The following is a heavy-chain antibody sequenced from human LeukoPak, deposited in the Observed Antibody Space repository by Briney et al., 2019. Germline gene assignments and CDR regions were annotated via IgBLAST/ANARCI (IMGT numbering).Heavy chain of an antibody. Sequence: PSETLSLTCAVYGGSFSGYYWNWIRQPPGKGLEWIGEINHSGSTNYNPSLKSRVTISVDTSKNQFSLKLSSVTAADTAVYFCARGVRPELWGQGTLVTVCS. J-gene: IGHJ4*02. V-gene: IGHV4-34*01. CDR3: ARGVRPEL. CDR1: GGSFSGYY. D-gene: IGHD1-14*01. CDR2: INHSGST.